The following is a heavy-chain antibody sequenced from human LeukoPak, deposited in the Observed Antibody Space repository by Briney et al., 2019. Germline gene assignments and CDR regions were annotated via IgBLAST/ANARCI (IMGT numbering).Heavy chain of an antibody. CDR3: ARGQKMWINVVVPAARLRSYYYYYMDV. CDR2: MNPNSGNT. J-gene: IGHJ6*03. CDR1: GYTFTSYD. V-gene: IGHV1-8*03. Sequence: GASVKVSCKASGYTFTSYDINWVRQATGQGLEWMGWMNPNSGNTGYAQKFQGRVTITRNTSISTAYMELSSLRSEDTAVYYCARGQKMWINVVVPAARLRSYYYYYMDVWGKGTTVTVSS. D-gene: IGHD2-2*01.